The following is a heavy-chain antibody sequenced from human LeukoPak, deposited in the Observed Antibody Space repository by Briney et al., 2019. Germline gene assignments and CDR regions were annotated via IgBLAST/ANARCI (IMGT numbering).Heavy chain of an antibody. J-gene: IGHJ4*02. CDR3: ARDSSGNFIPDYFDY. CDR1: GFTFSNYW. CDR2: ISATGNTM. V-gene: IGHV3-48*04. D-gene: IGHD3-10*01. Sequence: GGSLRLSCAASGFTFSNYWMSWVRQAPGKRLEWVSYISATGNTMYYADSVKGRFTISRDNAKNSLYLQMNSLRAEDTAVYYCARDSSGNFIPDYFDYWGQGTLVTVSS.